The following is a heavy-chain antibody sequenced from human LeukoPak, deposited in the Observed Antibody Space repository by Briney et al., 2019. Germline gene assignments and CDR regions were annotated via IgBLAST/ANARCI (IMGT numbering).Heavy chain of an antibody. V-gene: IGHV1-2*02. J-gene: IGHJ5*02. CDR3: ARDRIAVAEANWFDP. CDR1: GYTFTGYY. CDR2: INPNSGGT. Sequence: ASVKVSCKASGYTFTGYYMHWVRQAPGKGLEWMGWINPNSGGTNYAQKFQGRVTMTRDTSISTAYMELSRLRSDDTAVYYCARDRIAVAEANWFDPWGQGTLVTVSS. D-gene: IGHD6-19*01.